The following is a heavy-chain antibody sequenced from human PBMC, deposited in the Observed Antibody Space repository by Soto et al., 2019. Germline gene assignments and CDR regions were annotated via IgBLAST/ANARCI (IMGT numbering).Heavy chain of an antibody. CDR3: VRERGLSSFYGMDV. CDR2: ITSSSGHI. CDR1: GFTLTTYT. D-gene: IGHD3-10*01. V-gene: IGHV3-21*01. J-gene: IGHJ6*02. Sequence: LRLSCEASGFTLTTYTMNWVRQASGKGLEWVSSITSSSGHIYYADSVEGRFTISRDNARNSLYLQMNSLRAEDTAVYYCVRERGLSSFYGMDVWGQGTTVTVSS.